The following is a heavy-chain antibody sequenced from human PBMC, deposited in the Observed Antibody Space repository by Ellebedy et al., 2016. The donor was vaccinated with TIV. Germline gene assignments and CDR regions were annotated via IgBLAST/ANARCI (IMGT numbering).Heavy chain of an antibody. J-gene: IGHJ4*02. CDR1: GFTFSSYW. D-gene: IGHD6-6*01. Sequence: PGGSLRLSCAASGFTFSSYWMHWVRQAPGKGLVWVSRINSDGSSTSYADSVKGRFTISRDNAKNTLYLQMNSRRAEDTAVYYCASGSSIAAPSGGWGQGTLVTVSS. V-gene: IGHV3-74*01. CDR3: ASGSSIAAPSGG. CDR2: INSDGSST.